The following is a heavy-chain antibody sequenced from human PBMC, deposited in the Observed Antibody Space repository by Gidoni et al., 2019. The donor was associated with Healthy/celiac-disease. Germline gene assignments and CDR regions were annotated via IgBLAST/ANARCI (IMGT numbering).Heavy chain of an antibody. J-gene: IGHJ4*02. CDR2: IYHSGST. D-gene: IGHD1-26*01. CDR3: ARDGGEIVGAPFSY. Sequence: QVQLQESGPGLVKPSETLSLTCTVSGYSISSGYSWGWIRQPPGKGLEWIGSIYHSGSTYYNPSLKRRITISVDTYKNQFYLKLRSVTAADTAVYYCARDGGEIVGAPFSYWGQGTLVTVSS. V-gene: IGHV4-38-2*02. CDR1: GYSISSGYS.